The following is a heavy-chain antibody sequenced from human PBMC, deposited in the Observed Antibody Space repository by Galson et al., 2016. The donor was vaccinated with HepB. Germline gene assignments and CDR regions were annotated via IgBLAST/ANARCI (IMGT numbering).Heavy chain of an antibody. CDR2: IFPGDSDT. D-gene: IGHD4-17*01. J-gene: IGHJ4*02. CDR3: AIVRTTVTMPFDY. CDR1: GYRFTGHW. V-gene: IGHV5-51*01. Sequence: QSGAEVKKPGESLKISCKGSGYRFTGHWIGWVRQMPGKGLEWMGIIFPGDSDTRYSPSFEGQVSISVDKSISTAYLQWSSLKASDTAMYYCAIVRTTVTMPFDYWGQGTLITVSS.